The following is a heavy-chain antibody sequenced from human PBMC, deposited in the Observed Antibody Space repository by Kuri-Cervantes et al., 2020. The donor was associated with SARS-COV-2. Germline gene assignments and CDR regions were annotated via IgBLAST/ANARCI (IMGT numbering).Heavy chain of an antibody. CDR3: ARGDRNYSSSWYGDAFDI. CDR2: MNPNSGNT. J-gene: IGHJ3*02. Sequence: ASVKVSCKASGYTFTSYDINWVRQATGQGLEWMGWMNPNSGNTGYAQKFQGRVTITRNTSISTAYMELSSLRSEDTAVYYCARGDRNYSSSWYGDAFDIWGQGTMVTRLL. CDR1: GYTFTSYD. D-gene: IGHD6-13*01. V-gene: IGHV1-8*03.